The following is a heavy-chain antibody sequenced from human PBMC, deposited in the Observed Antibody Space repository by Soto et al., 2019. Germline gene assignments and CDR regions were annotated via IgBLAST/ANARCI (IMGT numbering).Heavy chain of an antibody. D-gene: IGHD3-10*01. CDR1: GGTFSSYA. CDR3: ARSVWFGELPPYYYYGMDV. Sequence: SVKVSCKASGGTFSSYAISWVRQAPGQGLEWMGGIIPIFGTANYAQKFQGRVTITADESTSTAYMELSSLRSEDTAVYYCARSVWFGELPPYYYYGMDVWGQGTTVTVSS. CDR2: IIPIFGTA. V-gene: IGHV1-69*13. J-gene: IGHJ6*02.